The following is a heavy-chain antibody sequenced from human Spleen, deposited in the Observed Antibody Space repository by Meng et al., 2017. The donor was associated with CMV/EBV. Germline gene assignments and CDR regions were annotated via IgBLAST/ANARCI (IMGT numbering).Heavy chain of an antibody. D-gene: IGHD6-13*01. CDR3: ARGLAAAGYNWFDP. Sequence: SETLSLTCTVSGGSISSSSYYWGWIRQPPGKGLEWIGSIYYSGSTDYNPSLKSRVTISVDTSKNMFTLKLSSVTAADTAVYYCARGLAAAGYNWFDPWGQGTLVTVSS. J-gene: IGHJ5*02. V-gene: IGHV4-39*06. CDR1: GGSISSSSYY. CDR2: IYYSGST.